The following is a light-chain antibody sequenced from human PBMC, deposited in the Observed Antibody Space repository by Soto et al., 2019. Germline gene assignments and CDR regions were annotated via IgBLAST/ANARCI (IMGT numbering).Light chain of an antibody. V-gene: IGLV4-69*01. Sequence: QPVLTQSPSASASLGASVKLTCTLSSGHSSYAIAWHQQQPEKGPRYLMKLNSDGSHSKGDGIPDRFSGSSSGAERYLTISGLQSEDEADYYWQTWGTGIAVFGGGTQLAVL. CDR1: SGHSSYA. CDR3: QTWGTGIAV. CDR2: LNSDGSH. J-gene: IGLJ7*01.